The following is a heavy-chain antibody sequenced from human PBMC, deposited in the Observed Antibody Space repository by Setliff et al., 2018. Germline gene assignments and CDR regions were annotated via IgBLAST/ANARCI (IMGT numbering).Heavy chain of an antibody. CDR2: ISAYSGET. Sequence: ASVKVSCKASGFTFRNYAISWVRQAPGQGPEWMGWISAYSGETNYAQIFQGRVTMTTDTPTSTAYMELRSLTSDDTAVYYCARGQTLRHFDWPTAFDYWGLGTLVTVSS. CDR3: ARGQTLRHFDWPTAFDY. D-gene: IGHD3-9*01. CDR1: GFTFRNYA. J-gene: IGHJ4*02. V-gene: IGHV1-18*01.